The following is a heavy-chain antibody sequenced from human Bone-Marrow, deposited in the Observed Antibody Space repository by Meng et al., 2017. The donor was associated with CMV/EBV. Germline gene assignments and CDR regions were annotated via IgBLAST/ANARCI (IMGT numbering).Heavy chain of an antibody. CDR3: ARAPVPAGLNWFDP. CDR2: ISSSSSYI. J-gene: IGHJ5*02. Sequence: GESLKISCAASGFTFSSYSMNWVRQAPGKGLEWVSSISSSSSYIYYADSVKGRFTISRDNAKNSLYLQMNSLRAVDTAVYYCARAPVPAGLNWFDPWGQGTLVTFYS. CDR1: GFTFSSYS. D-gene: IGHD2-2*01. V-gene: IGHV3-21*01.